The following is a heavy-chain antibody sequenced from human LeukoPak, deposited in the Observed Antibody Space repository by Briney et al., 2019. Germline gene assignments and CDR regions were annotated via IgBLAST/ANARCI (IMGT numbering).Heavy chain of an antibody. D-gene: IGHD4-11*01. CDR1: GGTFSSYA. Sequence: SVKVSCKASGGTFSSYAISWVRQAPGQGLEWMGRIIPILGIANYAQKFQGRVTITADKSTSTAYMELSSLRSEDTAVYYCARSPTMTTVTGYFDYWGQGTLSPSPQ. CDR2: IIPILGIA. V-gene: IGHV1-69*04. CDR3: ARSPTMTTVTGYFDY. J-gene: IGHJ4*02.